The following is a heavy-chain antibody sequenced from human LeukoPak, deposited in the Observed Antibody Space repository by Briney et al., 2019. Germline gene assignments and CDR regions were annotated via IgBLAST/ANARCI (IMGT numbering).Heavy chain of an antibody. V-gene: IGHV1-69*01. D-gene: IGHD2-15*01. CDR1: GGTFSSYA. CDR2: IIPIFGTA. CDR3: AGAHIVVVVAGPFDY. J-gene: IGHJ4*02. Sequence: SVKVSCKASGGTFSSYAISWVRQAPGQGLEWMGGIIPIFGTANYAQKFQGRVTITADESTSTAYMELSSLRSEDTAVYYCAGAHIVVVVAGPFDYWGQGTLVTVSS.